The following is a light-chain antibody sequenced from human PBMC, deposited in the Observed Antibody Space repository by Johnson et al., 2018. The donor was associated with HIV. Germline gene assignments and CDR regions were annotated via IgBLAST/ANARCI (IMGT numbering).Light chain of an antibody. J-gene: IGLJ1*01. Sequence: QSVLTQPPSVSAAPGQKVTISCSGSTSNIGNNYVSWYQQLPGTAPKLLIYEKNKRPSGIPDRFSASKSGTSATLVITGLQTGDEADYYCGTWDNSLTAYVFGTGTKVT. CDR2: EKN. V-gene: IGLV1-51*02. CDR3: GTWDNSLTAYV. CDR1: TSNIGNNY.